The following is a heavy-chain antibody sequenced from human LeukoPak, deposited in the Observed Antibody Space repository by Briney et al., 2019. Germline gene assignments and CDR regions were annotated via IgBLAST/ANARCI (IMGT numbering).Heavy chain of an antibody. CDR3: ARDQVWFGELLSLFDY. J-gene: IGHJ4*02. CDR1: GFTFSSYG. Sequence: GGSLRLSCAASGFTFSSYGMHWVRQAPGKGLEWVAVIWYDGSNKYYADSVKGRFAISRDNAKNSLYLQMNSLRAEDTAVYYCARDQVWFGELLSLFDYWGQGTLVTVSS. CDR2: IWYDGSNK. V-gene: IGHV3-33*01. D-gene: IGHD3-10*01.